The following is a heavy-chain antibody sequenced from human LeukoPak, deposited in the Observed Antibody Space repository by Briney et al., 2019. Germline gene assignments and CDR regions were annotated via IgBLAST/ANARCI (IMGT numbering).Heavy chain of an antibody. CDR1: GGSISSGSYY. D-gene: IGHD5-12*01. V-gene: IGHV4-61*02. Sequence: PSETLSLTCTVSGGSISSGSYYWSWIRQPAGKGLEWIGRIYTSGSTNYNPSLKSRVTISVDTSKNQFSLKLSSVTAADTAVYYCARDPGYSGYAYYYYMDVWGKGTTVTVSS. J-gene: IGHJ6*03. CDR2: IYTSGST. CDR3: ARDPGYSGYAYYYYMDV.